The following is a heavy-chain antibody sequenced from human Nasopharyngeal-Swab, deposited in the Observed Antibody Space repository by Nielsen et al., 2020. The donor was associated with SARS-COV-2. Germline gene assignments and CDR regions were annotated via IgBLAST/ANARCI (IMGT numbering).Heavy chain of an antibody. J-gene: IGHJ6*02. D-gene: IGHD7-27*01. CDR1: GFTFSSYW. CDR3: ARAGDYLKSYYYYGMDV. V-gene: IGHV3-74*01. Sequence: ETLSLTCAASGFTFSSYWMHWVRQAPGKGLVWVSRINSDGSSTSYADSVKGRFTISRDNAKNTLYLQMNSLRAEDTAVYYCARAGDYLKSYYYYGMDVWGQGTTVTVSS. CDR2: INSDGSST.